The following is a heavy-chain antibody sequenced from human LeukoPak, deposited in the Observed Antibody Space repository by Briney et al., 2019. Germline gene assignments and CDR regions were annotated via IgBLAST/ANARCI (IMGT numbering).Heavy chain of an antibody. CDR2: INPSGGST. J-gene: IGHJ4*02. D-gene: IGHD2-2*01. V-gene: IGHV1-46*01. Sequence: ASVKASCRTSGYTFTTYYIYWVRQAPGQGLEWMGRINPSGGSTIYAQKFQGRLTVTRDTSTRTVYLELSSLRSDDTAVYYCARGFSYAKDYWGQGTLVTVSS. CDR1: GYTFTTYY. CDR3: ARGFSYAKDY.